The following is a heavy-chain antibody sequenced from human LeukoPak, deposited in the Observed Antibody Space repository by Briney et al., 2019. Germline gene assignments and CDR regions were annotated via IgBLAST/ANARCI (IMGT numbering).Heavy chain of an antibody. CDR1: GYIFASYG. D-gene: IGHD3-10*01. Sequence: ASVKVSCKASGYIFASYGITWVRQAPGQGLEWMGWINTYNGNTNYAQKLQGRVTMTTDTSTSTAYMELRSLRSDDTAVYYCARRQYYNASGTRWNYFHYWGQGTLVTVSS. CDR3: ARRQYYNASGTRWNYFHY. J-gene: IGHJ4*02. CDR2: INTYNGNT. V-gene: IGHV1-18*01.